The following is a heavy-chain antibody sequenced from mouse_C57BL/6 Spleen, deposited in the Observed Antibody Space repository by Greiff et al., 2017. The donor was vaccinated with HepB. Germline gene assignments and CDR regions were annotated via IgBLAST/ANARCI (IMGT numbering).Heavy chain of an antibody. CDR3: ARWGSYYYGSSYVDYAMDY. D-gene: IGHD1-1*01. V-gene: IGHV1-72*01. CDR1: GYTFTSYW. Sequence: QVQLQQPGAELVKPGASVKLSCKASGYTFTSYWMHWVKQRPGRGLEWIGRIDPKSGGTKYNEKFKSKATLTVDKHSSTAYMQLSSLTSEDSAVYYCARWGSYYYGSSYVDYAMDYCGQGTSVTVSS. CDR2: IDPKSGGT. J-gene: IGHJ4*01.